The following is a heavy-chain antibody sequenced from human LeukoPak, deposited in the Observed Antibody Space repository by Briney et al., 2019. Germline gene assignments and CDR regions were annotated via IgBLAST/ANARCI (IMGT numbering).Heavy chain of an antibody. D-gene: IGHD2-15*01. Sequence: SETLSLTCTVSGGSISSSSYYWGWIRQPPGKGLEWIGSIYYSGSTYYNPSLKSRVTISVDTSKNQFSLKLSSVTAADTAVYYCASVYCSGGSCYAYYYYYYHMDVWGKGTTVTVSS. J-gene: IGHJ6*03. CDR1: GGSISSSSYY. CDR3: ASVYCSGGSCYAYYYYYYHMDV. CDR2: IYYSGST. V-gene: IGHV4-39*01.